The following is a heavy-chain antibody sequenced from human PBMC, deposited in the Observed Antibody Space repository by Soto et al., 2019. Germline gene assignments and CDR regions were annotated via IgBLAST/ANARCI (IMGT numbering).Heavy chain of an antibody. CDR1: GFTFTTYA. D-gene: IGHD3-16*01. CDR3: AKDHWGSY. Sequence: PGGSLRLSCAASGFTFTTYAMSWVRQAPGKGLEWVSAISDSGGSTYYADSVKGRFTVSRDNSKNTLYLQMNTLRAEDTAVYYCAKDHWGSYSGQGTLVTVSS. J-gene: IGHJ4*02. V-gene: IGHV3-23*01. CDR2: ISDSGGST.